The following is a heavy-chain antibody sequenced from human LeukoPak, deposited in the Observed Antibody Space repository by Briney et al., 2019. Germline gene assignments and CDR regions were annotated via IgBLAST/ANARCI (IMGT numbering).Heavy chain of an antibody. V-gene: IGHV4-4*07. J-gene: IGHJ6*03. CDR1: GGSISSYY. Sequence: KTSETLSLTCTVSGGSISSYYWSWIRQPAGKGLEWIGRIYTSGSTNYNPSLKSRVTMSVDTSKNQFSLKLSSVTAADTAVYYCARGSYDFWSGVSGYYMDVWGKGTTVTVSS. CDR3: ARGSYDFWSGVSGYYMDV. CDR2: IYTSGST. D-gene: IGHD3-3*01.